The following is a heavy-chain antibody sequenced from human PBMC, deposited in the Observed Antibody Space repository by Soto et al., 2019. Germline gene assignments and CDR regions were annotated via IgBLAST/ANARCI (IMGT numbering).Heavy chain of an antibody. D-gene: IGHD6-19*01. CDR1: GFTFSSYA. V-gene: IGHV3-23*01. Sequence: EVQLLESGGGLVQPGGSLRLSCAASGFTFSSYAMSWVRQTPGKGLEWVSGISGGGGNTYYADSVTGRFTISRDNSSNTLYRKMNSVRAADTAIYYCAKDRGAGGRFSGIAVAGIPSWGQGTLVTVSS. CDR2: ISGGGGNT. CDR3: AKDRGAGGRFSGIAVAGIPS. J-gene: IGHJ5*02.